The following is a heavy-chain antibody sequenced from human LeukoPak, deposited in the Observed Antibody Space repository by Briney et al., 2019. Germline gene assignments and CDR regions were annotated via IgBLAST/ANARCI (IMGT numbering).Heavy chain of an antibody. Sequence: PGGSLRLSCAASGFTFSSYAMSWVRQAPGKGLEWVSSISWDSDIIGYADTVKGRFTISRDNTKSSLYLQMNSLRTDDTALYYCARAFGGIYSPAGSWGQGTLVTVSS. CDR1: GFTFSSYA. D-gene: IGHD1-26*01. CDR3: ARAFGGIYSPAGS. V-gene: IGHV3-9*01. J-gene: IGHJ5*02. CDR2: ISWDSDII.